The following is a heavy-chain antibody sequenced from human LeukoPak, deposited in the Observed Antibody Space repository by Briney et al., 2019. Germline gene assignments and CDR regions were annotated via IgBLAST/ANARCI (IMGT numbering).Heavy chain of an antibody. D-gene: IGHD3-10*01. CDR2: INPNSGGT. CDR1: GYTFTGYY. CDR3: ARNLGYYGSGSYFSQTDY. Sequence: ASVKVSCKASGYTFTGYYMHWVRQAPGQGLEWMGWINPNSGGTNYAQKFQGRVTMTRDTSISTAYMELSRLRSDDTGVYYGARNLGYYGSGSYFSQTDYWGQGTLVTVSS. V-gene: IGHV1-2*02. J-gene: IGHJ4*02.